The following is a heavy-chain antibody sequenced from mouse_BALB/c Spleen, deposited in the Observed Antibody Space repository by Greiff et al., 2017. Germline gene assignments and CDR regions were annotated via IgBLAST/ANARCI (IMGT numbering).Heavy chain of an antibody. CDR3: ARDNGYGFAY. CDR1: GFTFTDYY. D-gene: IGHD2-2*01. Sequence: EVKLVESGGGLVQPGGSLRLSCATSGFTFTDYYMSWVRQPPGKALEWLGFIRNKANGYTTEYSASVKGRFTISRDNSQSILYLQMNTLRAEDSATYYCARDNGYGFAYWGQGTLVTVSA. V-gene: IGHV7-3*02. CDR2: IRNKANGYTT. J-gene: IGHJ3*01.